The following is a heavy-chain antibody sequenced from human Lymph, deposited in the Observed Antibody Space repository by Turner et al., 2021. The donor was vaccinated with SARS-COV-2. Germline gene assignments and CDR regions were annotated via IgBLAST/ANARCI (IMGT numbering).Heavy chain of an antibody. CDR1: GWSFSGYY. Sequence: VRLQQWGAGLLKPSKTLSLTWAVSGWSFSGYYWSRFRQPTGKGLEWMWESNHSGSTNYTPSLKMRVTISVDTSKKQYYLKLISVTAADKAVYYGSRVWVRWWYFDLWGRGTLVTVSS. J-gene: IGHJ2*01. V-gene: IGHV4-34*01. CDR2: SNHSGST. D-gene: IGHD7-27*01. CDR3: SRVWVRWWYFDL.